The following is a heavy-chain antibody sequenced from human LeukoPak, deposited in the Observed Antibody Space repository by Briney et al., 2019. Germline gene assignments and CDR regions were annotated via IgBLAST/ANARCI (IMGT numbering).Heavy chain of an antibody. J-gene: IGHJ6*03. Sequence: SETLSLTCTVSGDSISSGTFYWSWIRQPAGKGLEWIGRIYTGGSTNYNPSLRSRVTISIDTSKNQFSLKLSSVTAADTAVYYCARDLANSSGWNYYYYMDVWGKGTTVTISS. CDR1: GDSISSGTFY. D-gene: IGHD6-19*01. CDR3: ARDLANSSGWNYYYYMDV. V-gene: IGHV4-61*02. CDR2: IYTGGST.